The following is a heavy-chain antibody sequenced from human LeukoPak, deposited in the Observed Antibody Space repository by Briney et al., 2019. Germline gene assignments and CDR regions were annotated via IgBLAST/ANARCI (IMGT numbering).Heavy chain of an antibody. D-gene: IGHD3-22*01. V-gene: IGHV1-46*01. Sequence: GASVKVSCKASGYTFTSYYMHWVRQAPGQGLEWMGIINPSGGSTSYAQKFQGRVTMTRDTSTSTVYMELSSLRSEDTAVYYCARGALMIVVDNWFDPWGQGTLVTVSS. J-gene: IGHJ5*02. CDR2: INPSGGST. CDR3: ARGALMIVVDNWFDP. CDR1: GYTFTSYY.